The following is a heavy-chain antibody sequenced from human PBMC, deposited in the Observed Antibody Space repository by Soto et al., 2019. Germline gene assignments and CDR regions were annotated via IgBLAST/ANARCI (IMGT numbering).Heavy chain of an antibody. D-gene: IGHD4-17*01. CDR3: AKDGDYGGNAHPFGY. Sequence: QVQLVESGGGVVQPGRSLRLSCAASGFTFSSYGMHWVRQAPGKGLEWVAVISYDGSNKYYADSVKGRFTISRDNSKNTLYLQMNSLRAADTAVYYCAKDGDYGGNAHPFGYWGHRTLVSVCS. J-gene: IGHJ4*01. CDR1: GFTFSSYG. V-gene: IGHV3-30*18. CDR2: ISYDGSNK.